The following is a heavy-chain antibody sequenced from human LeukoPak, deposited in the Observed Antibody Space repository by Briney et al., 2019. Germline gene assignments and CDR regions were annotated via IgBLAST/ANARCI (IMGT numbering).Heavy chain of an antibody. CDR2: ISGSGGST. V-gene: IGHV3-23*01. CDR1: GFAFSSYA. CDR3: AKDEFDSSGYYVSGGGDY. Sequence: PGGSLRLSCSASGFAFSSYAMSWVRQAPGKGLEWVSAISGSGGSTYYADSVKGRFTISRDNSKNTLYLQMNSLRAEDTAVYYCAKDEFDSSGYYVSGGGDYWGQGTLVTVSS. J-gene: IGHJ4*02. D-gene: IGHD3-22*01.